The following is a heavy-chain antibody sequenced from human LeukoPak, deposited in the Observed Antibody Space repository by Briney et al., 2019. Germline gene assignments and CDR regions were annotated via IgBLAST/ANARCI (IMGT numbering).Heavy chain of an antibody. J-gene: IGHJ4*02. CDR2: IYSGGST. D-gene: IGHD3-10*01. CDR3: ARLFDYGSGSYYFDY. V-gene: IGHV3-66*01. Sequence: GGPLRLSCAASGFTVSSNYMSWVRQAPGKGLEWVSVIYSGGSTYYADSVKGRFTISRDNSKNTLYLQMNSLRAEDTAVYYCARLFDYGSGSYYFDYWGQGTLVTVSS. CDR1: GFTVSSNY.